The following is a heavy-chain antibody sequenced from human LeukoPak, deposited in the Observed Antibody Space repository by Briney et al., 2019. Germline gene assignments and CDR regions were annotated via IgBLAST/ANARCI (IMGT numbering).Heavy chain of an antibody. CDR3: ARVTGYMIEDYFDY. V-gene: IGHV4-59*01. CDR2: IYYSGST. D-gene: IGHD3-22*01. CDR1: GGSISSYY. Sequence: SETLSLTCTVSGGSISSYYWSWIRQPPGKGLEWIGYIYYSGSTNYNPSLKSRVTISVDTSKNQFSLKLRSVTAADTAVYYCARVTGYMIEDYFDYWGQGALVTVSS. J-gene: IGHJ4*02.